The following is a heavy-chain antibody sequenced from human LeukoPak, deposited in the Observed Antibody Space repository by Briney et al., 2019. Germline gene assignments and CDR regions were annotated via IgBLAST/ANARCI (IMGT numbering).Heavy chain of an antibody. D-gene: IGHD3-10*01. Sequence: GASVKVSCKASGYTFTSFGISWVRQAPGQGLEWMGWISAYNGNTNYAQNLQGRVTMTRDTSTSTAYMELRSLRSDDTAVYYCARANYFGQSTGAFVIWGQGTMVTASS. J-gene: IGHJ3*02. CDR3: ARANYFGQSTGAFVI. CDR2: ISAYNGNT. CDR1: GYTFTSFG. V-gene: IGHV1-18*01.